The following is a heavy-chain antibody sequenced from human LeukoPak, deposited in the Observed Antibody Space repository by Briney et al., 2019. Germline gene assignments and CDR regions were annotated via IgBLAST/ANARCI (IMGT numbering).Heavy chain of an antibody. CDR3: AREGRIVGATGEFDP. Sequence: SETLSLTCTVSGGSISSYYWSWIRQPAGKGLEWIGRIYTSGSTNYNPSLKSRVTMSVDTSKNQFSLKLSSVTAADTAVYYCAREGRIVGATGEFDPWGQGTLVTVSS. CDR2: IYTSGST. V-gene: IGHV4-4*07. D-gene: IGHD1-26*01. J-gene: IGHJ5*02. CDR1: GGSISSYY.